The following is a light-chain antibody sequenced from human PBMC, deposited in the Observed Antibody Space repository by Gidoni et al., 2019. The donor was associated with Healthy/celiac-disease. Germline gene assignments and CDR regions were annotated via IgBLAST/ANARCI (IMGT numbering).Light chain of an antibody. CDR3: QQYGNSPRWT. CDR1: QSVSSSY. Sequence: EIVLTQSPGTLSLSPGERATLSCRGSQSVSSSYLAWYQQKPGQEPRLLIYGAASRATGIPDRCSGSGSWTDFTLTISRLEPDDFAVYYCQQYGNSPRWTFGQGTKVEIK. CDR2: GAA. V-gene: IGKV3-20*01. J-gene: IGKJ1*01.